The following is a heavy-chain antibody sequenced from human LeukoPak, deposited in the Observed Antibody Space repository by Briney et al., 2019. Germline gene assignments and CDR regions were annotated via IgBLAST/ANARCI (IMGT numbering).Heavy chain of an antibody. D-gene: IGHD2-21*02. V-gene: IGHV1-69*13. CDR2: IIPIFGTA. CDR3: AREFCGGDCYPYYYYYGMDV. CDR1: GGTFSSYA. Sequence: GASVKVSCKASGGTFSSYAISWVRQAPGQGLEWMGGIIPIFGTANYAQKFQGRVTITADESTSTAYMELSSLRSEDTAVYYCAREFCGGDCYPYYYYYGMDVWGQGTTVTVSS. J-gene: IGHJ6*02.